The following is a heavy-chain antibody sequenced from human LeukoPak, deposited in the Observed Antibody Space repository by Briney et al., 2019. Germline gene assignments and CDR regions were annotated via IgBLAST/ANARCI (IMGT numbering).Heavy chain of an antibody. D-gene: IGHD1-14*01. CDR2: INPGGSST. Sequence: GGSLRLSCEASGFTFSTYAMSWVRQVPGKGLVWVSRINPGGSSTAYADSVKGRFTISRDNAKNTLYLQMDSLRAEDTAIYYCARSNQADDYWGQGTLVTVSS. CDR1: GFTFSTYA. J-gene: IGHJ4*02. V-gene: IGHV3-74*01. CDR3: ARSNQADDY.